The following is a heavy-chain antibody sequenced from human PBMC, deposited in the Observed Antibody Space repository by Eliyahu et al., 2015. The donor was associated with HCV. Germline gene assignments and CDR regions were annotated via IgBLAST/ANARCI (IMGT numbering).Heavy chain of an antibody. CDR3: AALIRYYYGAY. CDR2: IYYSGST. J-gene: IGHJ4*02. V-gene: IGHV4-39*01. CDR1: GGSISSNSYY. Sequence: QLQLQESGPGLVKPSETLSLTCTVSGGSISSNSYYWGWIRQPPGKGLEWIGNIYYSGSTYYNPSLKSRVTISVDTSRNQFSLRLSSVTAADTAVYYCAALIRYYYGAYWGQGTLVTVSS. D-gene: IGHD3-10*01.